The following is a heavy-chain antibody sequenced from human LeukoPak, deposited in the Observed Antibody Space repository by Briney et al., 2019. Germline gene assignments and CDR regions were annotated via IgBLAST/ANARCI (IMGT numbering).Heavy chain of an antibody. D-gene: IGHD1-7*01. CDR2: IYYSGST. J-gene: IGHJ5*02. Sequence: SETLSLTCTVSGGSLSSYYRSWIRQPPGKGLEWIGYIYYSGSTNYNPSLKSRVTISVDTSKNQFSLKLSSVTAADTAVYYCARANSYNWNYSWFDPWGQGTLVTVSS. CDR1: GGSLSSYY. CDR3: ARANSYNWNYSWFDP. V-gene: IGHV4-59*01.